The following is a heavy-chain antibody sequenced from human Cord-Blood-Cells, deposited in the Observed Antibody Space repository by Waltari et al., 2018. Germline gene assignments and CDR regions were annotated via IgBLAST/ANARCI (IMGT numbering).Heavy chain of an antibody. CDR3: ARDQGGSGSENWFDP. Sequence: QVQLVQSGAEVTQPRPSVQVSCTASGATSSSSATSWSRHAPEQGLEWMGGIIPIFGTANYAQKFQGRVTITADESTSTAYMELSSLRSEDTAVYYCARDQGGSGSENWFDPWGQGTLVTVSS. D-gene: IGHD3-10*01. J-gene: IGHJ5*02. CDR1: GATSSSSA. CDR2: IIPIFGTA. V-gene: IGHV1-69*01.